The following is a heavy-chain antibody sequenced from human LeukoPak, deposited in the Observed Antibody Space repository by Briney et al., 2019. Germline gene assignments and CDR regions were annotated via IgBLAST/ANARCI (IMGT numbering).Heavy chain of an antibody. CDR3: ARDTYQSSLIDY. Sequence: GSLRLSCAASGFPFSLYAMNWVRPAPGKGLEWVSYIDSGSDDIHYADSVRGRFTISRDNAKNTLYLQMKGLRAEDTAVYYCARDTYQSSLIDYWGQGTLVTVSS. CDR1: GFPFSLYA. V-gene: IGHV3-21*05. CDR2: IDSGSDDI. D-gene: IGHD2-2*01. J-gene: IGHJ4*02.